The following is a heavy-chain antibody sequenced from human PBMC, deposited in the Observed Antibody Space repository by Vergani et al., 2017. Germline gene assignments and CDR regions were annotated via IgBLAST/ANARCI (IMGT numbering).Heavy chain of an antibody. CDR3: ARDRGLGFLEWFPYFDY. CDR1: GFTFSNAW. CDR2: IKSKTDGGTT. Sequence: VQLVESGGGVVQPGRSLRLSCAASGFTFSNAWMSWVRQAPGKGLEWVGRIKSKTDGGTTDYAAPVKGRFTISRDHAKNSLYLQMNSLRAEDTAVYYCARDRGLGFLEWFPYFDYWGQGTLVTVSS. V-gene: IGHV3-15*01. D-gene: IGHD3-3*01. J-gene: IGHJ4*02.